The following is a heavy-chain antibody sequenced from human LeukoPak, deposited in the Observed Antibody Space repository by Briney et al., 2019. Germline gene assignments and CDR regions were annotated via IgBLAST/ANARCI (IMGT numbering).Heavy chain of an antibody. CDR3: ARGALNYGDSVLPNWFDP. D-gene: IGHD4-17*01. CDR2: IIPIFGTA. J-gene: IGHJ5*02. Sequence: SVKVSCKASGGTFSSYAISWVRQAPGQGLEWMGGIIPIFGTANYAQNVQGRVTITADDSTSTAYMQLISLRSEDTAVYYFARGALNYGDSVLPNWFDPWGQGTLVTVSS. V-gene: IGHV1-69*13. CDR1: GGTFSSYA.